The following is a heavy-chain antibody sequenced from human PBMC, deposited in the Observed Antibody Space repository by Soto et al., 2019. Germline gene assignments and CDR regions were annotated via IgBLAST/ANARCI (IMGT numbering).Heavy chain of an antibody. CDR3: ARDSGYDYDYYYYGMDV. V-gene: IGHV3-23*01. D-gene: IGHD5-12*01. J-gene: IGHJ6*02. Sequence: GGSLILSCAAAGFTFRSCAMSWVRQAPGKGLEWVSGIGGSGDDTEYTDSVKGRFTISRDNSKNTLYLQMNSLRAEDTAVYYCARDSGYDYDYYYYGMDVWGQGTTVTVSS. CDR1: GFTFRSCA. CDR2: IGGSGDDT.